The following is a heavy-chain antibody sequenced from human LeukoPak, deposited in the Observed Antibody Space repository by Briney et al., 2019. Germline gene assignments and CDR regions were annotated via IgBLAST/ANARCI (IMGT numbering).Heavy chain of an antibody. V-gene: IGHV4-59*08. CDR2: IYYSGST. CDR1: GGSISNYY. Sequence: SETLSLTCTVSGGSISNYYWSWIRQPPGKGLEWIGYIYYSGSTNYNPSLKSRVTLSVDTSKNQFSLKLSSVTAADTAVYYCARVRIAAADYDYWGQGTLVTVSS. D-gene: IGHD6-13*01. CDR3: ARVRIAAADYDY. J-gene: IGHJ4*02.